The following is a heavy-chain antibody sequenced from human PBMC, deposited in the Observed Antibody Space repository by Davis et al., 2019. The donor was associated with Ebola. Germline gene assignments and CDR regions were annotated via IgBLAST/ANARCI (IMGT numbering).Heavy chain of an antibody. CDR1: GFTFSSYW. CDR3: ARGGQHFSFFDY. CDR2: INPDGSFT. J-gene: IGHJ4*02. V-gene: IGHV3-74*01. D-gene: IGHD3-3*02. Sequence: PGGSLRLSCAASGFTFSSYWMHWVRQAPGKGLVWVSRINPDGSFTDYADSVKGRFTISRDNTKTSLYLQMNSLRAEDTAVYYCARGGQHFSFFDYWGQGTLVTVSS.